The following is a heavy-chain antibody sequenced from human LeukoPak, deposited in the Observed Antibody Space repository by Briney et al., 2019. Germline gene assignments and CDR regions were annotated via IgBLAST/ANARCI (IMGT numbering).Heavy chain of an antibody. V-gene: IGHV1-2*02. CDR1: GYTFTSYG. CDR2: INPNSGGT. Sequence: ASVTVSCTASGYTFTSYGISWVRQAPGQGLEWMGWINPNSGGTNYAQKFQGRVTMTRDTSISTAYMELSRLRSDDTAVYYCARVRYRLAETYIDYWGQGTLVTVSS. J-gene: IGHJ4*02. CDR3: ARVRYRLAETYIDY. D-gene: IGHD3-16*01.